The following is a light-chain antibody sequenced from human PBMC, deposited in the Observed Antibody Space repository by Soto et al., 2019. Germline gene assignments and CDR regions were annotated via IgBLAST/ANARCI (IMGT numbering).Light chain of an antibody. CDR3: QQYKTYSLT. CDR2: DAF. CDR1: QSINNW. J-gene: IGKJ4*01. Sequence: DIQMTQFPSTLSASVGDRVTITCRASQSINNWLAWYQQKPGEAPKLLIFDAFSLESGVPFRFGGSGFGTEFTLTISSLQPYDSATYYCQQYKTYSLTFGGGTKVEIK. V-gene: IGKV1-5*01.